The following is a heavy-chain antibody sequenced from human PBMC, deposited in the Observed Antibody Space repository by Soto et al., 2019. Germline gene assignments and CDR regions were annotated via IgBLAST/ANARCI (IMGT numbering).Heavy chain of an antibody. V-gene: IGHV1-24*01. J-gene: IGHJ4*02. CDR3: ATGQAGASYFDY. D-gene: IGHD1-26*01. CDR2: FDPEDGET. CDR1: GYTLTELS. Sequence: ASVKVSCKVSGYTLTELSMHWVRQAPGKGLEWMGGFDPEDGETIYAQKFQGRVTMTEDTSTDTAYMELSSLRSEDAAVYYCATGQAGASYFDYWGQGTLVTV.